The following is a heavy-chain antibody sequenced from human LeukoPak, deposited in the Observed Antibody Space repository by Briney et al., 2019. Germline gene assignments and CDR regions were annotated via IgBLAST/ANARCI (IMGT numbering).Heavy chain of an antibody. CDR1: GFTFSFYC. Sequence: PGGSLRLSCAASGFTFSFYCMTWVRQAPGKGLEWVANIKEDGSEKNYVDSVKGRFTISRDNAKNSLYLQVNSLRAEDTAVYYCARDRGYLVFDYWGQGTLVTVSS. V-gene: IGHV3-7*01. CDR2: IKEDGSEK. CDR3: ARDRGYLVFDY. D-gene: IGHD5-12*01. J-gene: IGHJ4*02.